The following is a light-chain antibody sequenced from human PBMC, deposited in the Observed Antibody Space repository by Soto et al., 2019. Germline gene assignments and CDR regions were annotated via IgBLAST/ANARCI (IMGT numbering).Light chain of an antibody. CDR1: QGFSSW. Sequence: DIQMTQSPSSVSASVGDRVTLTCRASQGFSSWLAWYQQKPGRAPKLLIYAASSLQSGVPSRFSGSGSGTDFTLTISSLQPEDFATYYWQQANSFLTFGGGTKVKIK. V-gene: IGKV1D-12*01. CDR3: QQANSFLT. CDR2: AAS. J-gene: IGKJ4*01.